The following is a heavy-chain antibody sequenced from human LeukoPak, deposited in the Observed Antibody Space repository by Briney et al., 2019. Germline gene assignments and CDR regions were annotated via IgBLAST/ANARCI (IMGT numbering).Heavy chain of an antibody. CDR2: ISSSSSYI. Sequence: GGSLRLSCAASGFTLSSYSMNWVRQAPGKGLEWVSSISSSSSYIYYADSVKGRFTISRDNAKNSLYLQMNSLRAEDTAVYYCARLSSWGAFDIWGQGTMVTVSS. CDR3: ARLSSWGAFDI. J-gene: IGHJ3*02. D-gene: IGHD6-13*01. V-gene: IGHV3-21*01. CDR1: GFTLSSYS.